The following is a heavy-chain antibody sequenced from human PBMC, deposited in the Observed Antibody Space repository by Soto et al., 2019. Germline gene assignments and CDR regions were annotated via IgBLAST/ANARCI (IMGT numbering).Heavy chain of an antibody. Sequence: EMQLVDSGGALVKPGGSLRLSCTASGFTFINYCMYWVRQPPGKGLAWVSRICGRDNIHYGDSVKGRFTISRDNAKNSPFLQMNSQGANDTAMYYFARVMWGPGMDVWGQGTTGTDS. D-gene: IGHD1-26*01. J-gene: IGHJ6*02. CDR3: ARVMWGPGMDV. CDR2: ICGRDNI. CDR1: GFTFINYC. V-gene: IGHV3-21*01.